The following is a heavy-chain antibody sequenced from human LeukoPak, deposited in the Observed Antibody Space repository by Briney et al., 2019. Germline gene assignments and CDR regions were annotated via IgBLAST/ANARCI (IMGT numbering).Heavy chain of an antibody. CDR1: GFTVFSNY. Sequence: GGSLRLSCAASGFTVFSNYMSWVRQAPRKGLEWVSVIYSDGTTYYADSVQGRFTISRDNSKNTVYLQMKSLRAEDTAVYFCARERSYYYYYMDVWGKGTTVTVSS. J-gene: IGHJ6*03. CDR3: ARERSYYYYYMDV. CDR2: IYSDGTT. D-gene: IGHD3-10*01. V-gene: IGHV3-53*01.